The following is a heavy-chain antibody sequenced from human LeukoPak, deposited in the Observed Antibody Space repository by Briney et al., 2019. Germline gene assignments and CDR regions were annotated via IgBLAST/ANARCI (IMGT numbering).Heavy chain of an antibody. D-gene: IGHD6-13*01. V-gene: IGHV4-39*01. J-gene: IGHJ5*02. CDR3: ARLPSSSWLNWFDP. CDR2: IYYSGNT. CDR1: GGSISSSSYY. Sequence: SETLSLTCTVSGGSISSSSYYWGRIRQPPGKGLEWIGSIYYSGNTYYNPSLKSRVTVSVDTSKNQFSLKLNSVTAADTAVYYCARLPSSSWLNWFDPWGQGTLVTVSS.